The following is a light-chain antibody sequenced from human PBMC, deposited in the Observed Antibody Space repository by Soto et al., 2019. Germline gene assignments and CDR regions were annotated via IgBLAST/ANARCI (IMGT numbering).Light chain of an antibody. V-gene: IGLV2-14*01. CDR1: SSDIGGHNY. CDR2: EVT. J-gene: IGLJ2*01. Sequence: QSALTQPASVSGSPGQSIPVSCTGTSSDIGGHNYVSWSQQHPGKVPKLIIYEVTNRPSGVSNRFSGSKSGNTASLTVSGLQAEDEADYYCQSYDSGLSASVFGGGTKLTVL. CDR3: QSYDSGLSASV.